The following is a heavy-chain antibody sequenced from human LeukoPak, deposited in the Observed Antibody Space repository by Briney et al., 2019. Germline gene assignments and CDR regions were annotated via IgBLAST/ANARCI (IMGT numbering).Heavy chain of an antibody. D-gene: IGHD5-24*01. CDR3: ARPDGDY. Sequence: SETLSLTCTVSGGSISSSSYYWGWIRQPPGKGLEWIGSIYYSGSTYYNPSLKSRVTISVDTSKNQFSLKLSSVTAADTAVYYCARPDGDYWGQGTLVTVSS. V-gene: IGHV4-39*07. CDR2: IYYSGST. J-gene: IGHJ4*02. CDR1: GGSISSSSYY.